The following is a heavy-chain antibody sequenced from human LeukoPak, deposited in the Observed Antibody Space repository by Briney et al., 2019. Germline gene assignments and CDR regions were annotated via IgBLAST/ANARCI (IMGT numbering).Heavy chain of an antibody. V-gene: IGHV3-23*01. Sequence: GGPLSLSCVASGFPFSDYIMCWVRQAPGKGLEWVSGISGDGDHTYYADSVKGRFTISRDNSKNTLSLQMSGLRAEDTAIYYCAKPATISPRDYWGQGTLVSVSS. CDR1: GFPFSDYI. D-gene: IGHD4/OR15-4a*01. CDR3: AKPATISPRDY. J-gene: IGHJ4*02. CDR2: ISGDGDHT.